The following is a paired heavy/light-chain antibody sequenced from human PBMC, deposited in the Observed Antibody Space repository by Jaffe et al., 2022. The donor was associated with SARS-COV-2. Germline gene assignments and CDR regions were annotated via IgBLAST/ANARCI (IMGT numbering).Light chain of an antibody. J-gene: IGKJ1*01. Sequence: DIQMTQSPSSLSASVRDSVTITCRTSQSISSYLNWYQQKPGKAPKLLIYAASILQSGVPSRFSGSGSGTDFTLTISSLQPDDFATYYCQQSYSSPRTFGQGTKVEIK. CDR2: AAS. CDR1: QSISSY. CDR3: QQSYSSPRT. V-gene: IGKV1-39*01.
Heavy chain of an antibody. J-gene: IGHJ4*02. V-gene: IGHV4-59*01. CDR3: AKESDYVWDSYRYSSFDY. Sequence: QVQLQESGPGLVKPSETLSLTCTVSGGSISHDYWSWIRQSPGKGLEWIGYIYYSGTTNYNPSLKSRVTISLDTSKNQFSLKLISVTAADTAVYYCAKESDYVWDSYRYSSFDYWGQGTLVTVSS. D-gene: IGHD3-16*02. CDR1: GGSISHDY. CDR2: IYYSGTT.